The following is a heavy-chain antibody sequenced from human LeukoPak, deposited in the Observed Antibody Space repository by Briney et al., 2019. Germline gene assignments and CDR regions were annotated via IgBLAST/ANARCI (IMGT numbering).Heavy chain of an antibody. J-gene: IGHJ5*02. Sequence: QSGGSLRLSCAASGFTFSSYAMHWVRQAPGKGLEYVSAISSNGGSTYYANSVKGRFTISRDNSKNTPYLQMGSLRAEDMAVYYCAREAPSIFGAQTGWFDPWGQGTLVTVSS. CDR3: AREAPSIFGAQTGWFDP. CDR1: GFTFSSYA. CDR2: ISSNGGST. V-gene: IGHV3-64*01. D-gene: IGHD3-3*01.